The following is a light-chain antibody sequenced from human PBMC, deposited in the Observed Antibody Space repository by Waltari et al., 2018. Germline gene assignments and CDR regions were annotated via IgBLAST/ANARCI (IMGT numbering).Light chain of an antibody. CDR3: QQYNNWPRT. J-gene: IGKJ1*01. Sequence: EIVMTQSPATLSVSPGERATLSCRASQSVSNNLAGYQQKPGQAPRLLIYGASARATGIPARFSGGGSGTEFTLTISSLQSEDFAVYYCQQYNNWPRTFGQGTKVEIK. CDR1: QSVSNN. CDR2: GAS. V-gene: IGKV3-15*01.